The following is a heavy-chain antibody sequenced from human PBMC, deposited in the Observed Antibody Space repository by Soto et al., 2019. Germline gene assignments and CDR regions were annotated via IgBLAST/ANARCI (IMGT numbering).Heavy chain of an antibody. Sequence: GGSLRLPCAASGFTFSSHSMSWGPQAPGKGLEWVSAISGSGGSTYYADSVKGRFTISRDNSKNTLYLQMNSLRAEDTAVYYCAKPFIAAAGIFHHWGQGTLVTVSS. J-gene: IGHJ4*02. CDR3: AKPFIAAAGIFHH. CDR1: GFTFSSHS. V-gene: IGHV3-23*01. D-gene: IGHD6-13*01. CDR2: ISGSGGST.